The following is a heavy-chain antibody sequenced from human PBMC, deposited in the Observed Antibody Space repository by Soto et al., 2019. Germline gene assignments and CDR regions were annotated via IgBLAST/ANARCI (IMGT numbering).Heavy chain of an antibody. V-gene: IGHV1-8*01. CDR2: MNPNSGKT. CDR1: GYTFTSYD. Sequence: QVQLVQSGAEVKKPEASVKVSCKASGYTFTSYDINWVRQATGQGLEWIGWMNPNSGKTGYAQKFQSRVTITTNTSISTAYIVLRSLRSEGTAVYYCARWAFPYDLLVGCGQGTLLTVSS. J-gene: IGHJ4*02. CDR3: ARWAFPYDLLVG. D-gene: IGHD2-15*01.